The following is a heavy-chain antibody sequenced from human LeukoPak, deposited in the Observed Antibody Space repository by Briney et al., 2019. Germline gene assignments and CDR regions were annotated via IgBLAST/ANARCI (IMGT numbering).Heavy chain of an antibody. CDR1: GGSISSYY. J-gene: IGHJ4*02. D-gene: IGHD3-16*02. CDR3: ARGPYVWGSYRYFDY. Sequence: SETLSLTCTVSGGSISSYYWSWIRQPAGKGLEWIGRIYTSGSTNYNPSLKSRVTMSVDTSKKQFSLKLSSVTAADTAVYYCARGPYVWGSYRYFDYWGQGTLVTVSS. V-gene: IGHV4-4*07. CDR2: IYTSGST.